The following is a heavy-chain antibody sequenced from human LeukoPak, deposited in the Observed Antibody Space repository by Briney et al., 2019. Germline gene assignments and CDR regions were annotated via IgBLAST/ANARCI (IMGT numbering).Heavy chain of an antibody. CDR3: ARDRYSSSWYGDFDY. Sequence: SETLSLTCAVYGGSFSGYYWSWIRQPPGKGLEWIGEINHSGSTNYNPSLKSRVNISVDTSKNHFSLKLSSVTAADTAVYYCARDRYSSSWYGDFDYWGQGTLVTVSS. D-gene: IGHD6-13*01. V-gene: IGHV4-34*01. J-gene: IGHJ4*02. CDR2: INHSGST. CDR1: GGSFSGYY.